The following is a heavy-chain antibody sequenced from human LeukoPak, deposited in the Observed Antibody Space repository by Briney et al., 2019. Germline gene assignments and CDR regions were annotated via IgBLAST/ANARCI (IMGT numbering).Heavy chain of an antibody. CDR1: GFTFSSYE. CDR2: IRGSSSAM. Sequence: GGSLRLSCAASGFTFSSYEMNWVRQAPGKGLEWVSNIRGSSSAMNYADSVKGRFTISRDNAKNSLYLEMSSLRAEDTAVYYCARDRDWSFDYWGQGTLVTVSS. CDR3: ARDRDWSFDY. V-gene: IGHV3-48*03. D-gene: IGHD3-9*01. J-gene: IGHJ4*02.